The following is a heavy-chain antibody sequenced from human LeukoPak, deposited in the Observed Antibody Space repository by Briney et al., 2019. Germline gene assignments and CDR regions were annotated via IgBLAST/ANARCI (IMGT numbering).Heavy chain of an antibody. Sequence: GGSLRLSCAASGFTVSSNYMSWVRQAPGKGLEWVSVIYSGGTTYYADSVKGRFTISRDNSKNTLYLQMNSLRVDDTAVYYCARVQWLAPQYYFDYWGQGTLVTVSS. CDR1: GFTVSSNY. D-gene: IGHD6-19*01. V-gene: IGHV3-53*01. J-gene: IGHJ4*02. CDR2: IYSGGTT. CDR3: ARVQWLAPQYYFDY.